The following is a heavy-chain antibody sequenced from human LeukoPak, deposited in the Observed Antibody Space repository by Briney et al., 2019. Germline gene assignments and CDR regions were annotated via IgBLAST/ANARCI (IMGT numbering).Heavy chain of an antibody. CDR1: GFIFSSYE. CDR3: ASRFGELFRRDY. Sequence: GGSLRLSCAASGFIFSSYETNWVRQAPGKGLEWVSYISSGGSIIYYADSVKGRFTISRDNSKNTVYLQMNSLRADDTAVYYCASRFGELFRRDYWGQGTLVTVSS. CDR2: ISSGGSII. J-gene: IGHJ4*02. V-gene: IGHV3-48*03. D-gene: IGHD3-10*01.